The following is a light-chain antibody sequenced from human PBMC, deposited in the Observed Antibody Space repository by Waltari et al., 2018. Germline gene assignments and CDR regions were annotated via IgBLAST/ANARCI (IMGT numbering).Light chain of an antibody. Sequence: SYVLTQPPSVSVAPGQTASITCGGNNIGSESVHWYQQKPGQAPVLVVYDDSDRPSGIPERFSGSNSGNTATLTISRVEAGDEADYYCQVWNSGSTHMVCGGGTKLTVL. J-gene: IGLJ2*01. CDR3: QVWNSGSTHMV. CDR1: NIGSES. CDR2: DDS. V-gene: IGLV3-21*02.